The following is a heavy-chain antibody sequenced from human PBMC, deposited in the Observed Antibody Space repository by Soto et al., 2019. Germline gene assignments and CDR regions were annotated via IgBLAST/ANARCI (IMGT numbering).Heavy chain of an antibody. CDR1: GFTFSSYG. CDR2: IWYDGSNK. D-gene: IGHD2-2*01. CDR3: VRGACSRTSCYDY. J-gene: IGHJ4*02. V-gene: IGHV3-33*01. Sequence: GGSLRLSCAASGFTFSSYGMHWVRQSPGKGLEWVAVIWYDGSNKYYVDSVKGRFTISRDNSKDTLSLQTNSLRAEDTAMYYCVRGACSRTSCYDYWGQGTLVTVSS.